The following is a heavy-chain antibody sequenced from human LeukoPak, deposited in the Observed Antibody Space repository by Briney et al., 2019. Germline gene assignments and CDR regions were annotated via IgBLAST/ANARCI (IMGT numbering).Heavy chain of an antibody. CDR2: MSGSGSII. CDR3: AKDGEELY. CDR1: GFSFSGHY. Sequence: GGSLRLSCAASGFSFSGHYMTWIRQAPGKGLELVSYMSGSGSIIHYADSVKGRFTISRDNSKNTLYLQMNSLRAEDTAVYYCAKDGEELYWGQGTLVTVSS. J-gene: IGHJ4*02. D-gene: IGHD1-26*01. V-gene: IGHV3-11*01.